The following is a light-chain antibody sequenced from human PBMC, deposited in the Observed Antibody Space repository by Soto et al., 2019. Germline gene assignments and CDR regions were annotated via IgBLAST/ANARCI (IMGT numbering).Light chain of an antibody. V-gene: IGKV1-39*01. Sequence: DIQMTQSPSSLSASIGDKVTITCRASQTISNYLNWYQQRPGKAPNLLIYAASSLQSGVPSRFSGSGSGTDFTLTITNLQPEDFGSYFCQQSFSTPRTFGLGTKVDIK. CDR3: QQSFSTPRT. CDR2: AAS. CDR1: QTISNY. J-gene: IGKJ1*01.